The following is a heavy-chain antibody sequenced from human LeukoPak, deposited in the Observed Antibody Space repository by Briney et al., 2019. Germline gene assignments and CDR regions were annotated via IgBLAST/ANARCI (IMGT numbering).Heavy chain of an antibody. CDR3: AHSDRYYDYPRFDY. D-gene: IGHD3-16*01. J-gene: IGHJ4*02. V-gene: IGHV2-5*02. CDR1: GFSLSTSGVG. Sequence: SGPTLVNPTQTLTLTCTFSGFSLSTSGVGVAWIRQPPGKALEWLALIYWDDDERYSPSLKSRLTITKDTSKKQVVLKMINMDPVDTATYYCAHSDRYYDYPRFDYWGRGTLVTVSS. CDR2: IYWDDDE.